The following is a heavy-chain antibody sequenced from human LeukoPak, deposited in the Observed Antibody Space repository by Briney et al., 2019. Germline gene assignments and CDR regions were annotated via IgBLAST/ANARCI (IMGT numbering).Heavy chain of an antibody. D-gene: IGHD3-22*01. CDR1: GGSISSYY. J-gene: IGHJ4*02. Sequence: PSETLSLTCTVSGGSISSYYWSWIRQPAGKGLEWIGRICTSGSTNYNPSLKSRVTMSVDTSKNQFSLKLSSVTAADTAVYYCARDGSYYDSSGYVDYWGQGTLVTVSS. CDR2: ICTSGST. CDR3: ARDGSYYDSSGYVDY. V-gene: IGHV4-4*07.